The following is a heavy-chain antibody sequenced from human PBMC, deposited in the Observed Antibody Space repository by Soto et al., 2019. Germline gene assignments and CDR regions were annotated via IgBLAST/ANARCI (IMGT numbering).Heavy chain of an antibody. J-gene: IGHJ4*02. D-gene: IGHD1-20*01. V-gene: IGHV3-23*01. CDR3: ATVHNTSRSVDY. CDR1: GFSVTTYA. CDR2: TGISGRTT. Sequence: EVQLLDSGGGLVQPGESLRLSCAASGFSVTTYAMSWVRQAPGTGLEWVSTTGISGRTTYYADSVKGRITVSRDDSKNTRQLQRSSLRAEDTAVYSCATVHNTSRSVDYGGQGALGTVSS.